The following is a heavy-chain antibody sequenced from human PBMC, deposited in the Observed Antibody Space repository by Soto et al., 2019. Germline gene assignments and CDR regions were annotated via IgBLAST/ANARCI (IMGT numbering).Heavy chain of an antibody. CDR1: GYTFTSYG. CDR3: ATVTRDAAGSFDFDY. J-gene: IGHJ4*02. CDR2: ISAYNGET. D-gene: IGHD1-26*01. Sequence: APVKVSCKASGYTFTSYGISWVRQAPGQGLEWMGWISAYNGETIYAQKFQGRVTMTEDTSTDTAYMELSSLRSEDTAVYYCATVTRDAAGSFDFDYGGQGPLVTVSP. V-gene: IGHV1-18*01.